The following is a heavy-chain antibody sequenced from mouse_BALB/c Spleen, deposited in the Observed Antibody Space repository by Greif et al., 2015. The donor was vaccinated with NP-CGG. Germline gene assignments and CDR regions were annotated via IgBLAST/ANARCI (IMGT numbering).Heavy chain of an antibody. CDR2: IDPANGNT. Sequence: EVKLQESGAELVKPGASVKLSCTASGFNIKDTYMHWVKQRPEQGLEWIGRIDPANGNTKYDPKFQGKATITADTSSNTAYLQLSSLTSEDTAVYYCARGDARGWFAYWGQGTLVTVSA. V-gene: IGHV14-3*02. J-gene: IGHJ3*01. D-gene: IGHD3-3*01. CDR1: GFNIKDTY. CDR3: ARGDARGWFAY.